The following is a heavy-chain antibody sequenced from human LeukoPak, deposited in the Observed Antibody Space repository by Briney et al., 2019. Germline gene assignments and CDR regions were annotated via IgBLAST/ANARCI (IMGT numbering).Heavy chain of an antibody. Sequence: ASVKVSCKASGYSFTSNYLHWVRYAPGQGLEWMGMIYPRDGSTSYAQKFQGRVTVTMDTSTSTVHMELSGLRSEDTAVYYCARDQVAFDYWGQGTLVTVSS. CDR2: IYPRDGST. CDR3: ARDQVAFDY. V-gene: IGHV1-46*01. J-gene: IGHJ4*02. CDR1: GYSFTSNY. D-gene: IGHD2-15*01.